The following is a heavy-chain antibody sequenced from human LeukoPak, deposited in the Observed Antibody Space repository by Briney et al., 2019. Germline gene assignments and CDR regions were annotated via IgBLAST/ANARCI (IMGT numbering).Heavy chain of an antibody. Sequence: QSGGSLRLSCAASGFTFSSHWMHWVRQAPGKGLVWVSRINSDGSSTSYADSVKGRFTISRDNAKNTLYLQMNSLRAEDTAVYYCARVSYYYGSGSYRPTAVYYFDYWGQGTLVTVSS. CDR1: GFTFSSHW. V-gene: IGHV3-74*01. CDR3: ARVSYYYGSGSYRPTAVYYFDY. D-gene: IGHD3-10*01. J-gene: IGHJ4*02. CDR2: INSDGSST.